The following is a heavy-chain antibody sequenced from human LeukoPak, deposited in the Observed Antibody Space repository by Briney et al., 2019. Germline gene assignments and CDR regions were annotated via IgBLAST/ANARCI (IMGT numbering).Heavy chain of an antibody. Sequence: GGSLRLSCAASGFTFSSYEMNWVRQAPGKGLEWVSYIGSSGSTIYYADSVKGRFTISRDNAKNSLYLQMNSLRAEDTAVYYCATRSCGISDWNDGYYYYYMDVWGKGTTVTVSS. V-gene: IGHV3-48*03. CDR1: GFTFSSYE. D-gene: IGHD1-1*01. J-gene: IGHJ6*03. CDR3: ATRSCGISDWNDGYYYYYMDV. CDR2: IGSSGSTI.